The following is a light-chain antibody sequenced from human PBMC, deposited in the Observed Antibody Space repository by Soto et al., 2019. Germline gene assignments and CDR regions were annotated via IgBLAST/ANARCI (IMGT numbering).Light chain of an antibody. Sequence: DIQMTQSPSSLSASVGERVTITCRASQSIRRCLNWYQQKPGKAPKLXXYAASSLQSGVPLRFSGSGSGTDFTLTISSLQTEDFATYACQQSYRTRPITFGQGTRLEIK. CDR1: QSIRRC. CDR2: AAS. V-gene: IGKV1-39*01. CDR3: QQSYRTRPIT. J-gene: IGKJ5*01.